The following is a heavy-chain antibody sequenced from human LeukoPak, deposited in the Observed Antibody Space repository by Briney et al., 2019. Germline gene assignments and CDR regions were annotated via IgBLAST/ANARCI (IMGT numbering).Heavy chain of an antibody. D-gene: IGHD3-22*01. V-gene: IGHV4-59*08. CDR1: GGSISSYY. CDR2: MYYSGST. Sequence: SETLSLTCTVSGGSISSYYWSWIRQPPRKGLEWIGYMYYSGSTNYNPSLKSRVTISVDTYKNQFSLKLSSVTAADTDVYYCARHGNYYDSSGYYYYYMDVWGKGTTVTVSS. J-gene: IGHJ6*03. CDR3: ARHGNYYDSSGYYYYYMDV.